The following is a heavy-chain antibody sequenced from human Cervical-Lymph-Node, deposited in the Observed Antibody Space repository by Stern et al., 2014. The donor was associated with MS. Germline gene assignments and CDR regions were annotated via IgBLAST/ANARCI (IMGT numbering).Heavy chain of an antibody. Sequence: QVQLGQSGAEVKKPGSSVKVSCKASGGTFSSYAISWVRQAPGQGLEWMGGIIPIFGTANYAQKFQGRVTITADESTSTAYMELSSLRSEDTAVYYCARDGGDPLRFLGDYYYGMDVWGQGTTVTVSS. V-gene: IGHV1-69*01. CDR1: GGTFSSYA. D-gene: IGHD3-3*01. CDR2: IIPIFGTA. CDR3: ARDGGDPLRFLGDYYYGMDV. J-gene: IGHJ6*02.